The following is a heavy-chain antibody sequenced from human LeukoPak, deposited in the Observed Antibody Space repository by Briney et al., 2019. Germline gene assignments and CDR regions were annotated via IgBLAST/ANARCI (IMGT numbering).Heavy chain of an antibody. Sequence: SETLSLTCAVSGGSISSSNWWSWVRQPPGKGLEWIGEIYHSGSTNYTPSLKSRVTISVDKSKNQFSLRLRSVTAADTAVYYCATTFITAAGIGWFDPWGQGTLVTVSS. CDR1: GGSISSSNW. J-gene: IGHJ5*02. V-gene: IGHV4-4*02. CDR2: IYHSGST. CDR3: ATTFITAAGIGWFDP. D-gene: IGHD6-13*01.